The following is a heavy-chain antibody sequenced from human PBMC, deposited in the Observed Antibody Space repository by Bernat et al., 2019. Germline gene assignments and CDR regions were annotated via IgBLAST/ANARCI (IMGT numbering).Heavy chain of an antibody. CDR2: INHSGST. V-gene: IGHV4-34*01. Sequence: QVQLQQWGAGLLKPSETLSLTCAVYGGSCSGYYWTWIRQPPGKGREWIGEINHSGSTNYNPSLKSRVTISVDTSPNQFSLTLSSVTAAATAVYYCAGGKGVVTAIWGQGTLVSVSS. CDR3: AGGKGVVTAI. CDR1: GGSCSGYY. J-gene: IGHJ4*02. D-gene: IGHD2-21*02.